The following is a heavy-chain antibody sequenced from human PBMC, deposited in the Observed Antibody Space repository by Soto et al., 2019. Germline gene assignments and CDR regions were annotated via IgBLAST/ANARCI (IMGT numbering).Heavy chain of an antibody. Sequence: GGSLRLSCAASGFTFSSYSMNWVRQAPGKGLEWVSSISSSSSYIYYADSVKGRFTIFRDNAKNSLYLQVNSLRAEDTAVYYCARVMSSSSPPSYYYYGMDVWGQGTTVTVSS. V-gene: IGHV3-21*01. CDR2: ISSSSSYI. J-gene: IGHJ6*02. D-gene: IGHD6-6*01. CDR3: ARVMSSSSPPSYYYYGMDV. CDR1: GFTFSSYS.